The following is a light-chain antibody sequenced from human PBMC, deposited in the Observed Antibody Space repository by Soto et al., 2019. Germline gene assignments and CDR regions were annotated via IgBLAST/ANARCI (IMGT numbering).Light chain of an antibody. CDR1: QSISSH. V-gene: IGKV3-11*01. Sequence: EIVLTQSPATLSLSPGERATLSCRASQSISSHLAWYQQKPGKAPRLLIYGASNSATGIPARFSGSGSGTDFTLTIISLEPEDFAVYYCQQRINWPLTFGGGTKVEIK. J-gene: IGKJ4*01. CDR3: QQRINWPLT. CDR2: GAS.